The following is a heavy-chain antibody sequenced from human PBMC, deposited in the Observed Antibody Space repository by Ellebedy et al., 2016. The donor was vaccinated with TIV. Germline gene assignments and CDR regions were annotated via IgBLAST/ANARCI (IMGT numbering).Heavy chain of an antibody. V-gene: IGHV3-23*01. D-gene: IGHD3-10*01. CDR1: GFTFSSYA. J-gene: IGHJ4*02. Sequence: GESLKISRAASGFTFSSYAMNWVRQAPGKGLEWVSAISGSGGSTYYADSVKGRFTISRDNSKNTLYLQMNSLRAEDTAVYYCASRSGSYPPKIDYWGQGTLVTVSS. CDR2: ISGSGGST. CDR3: ASRSGSYPPKIDY.